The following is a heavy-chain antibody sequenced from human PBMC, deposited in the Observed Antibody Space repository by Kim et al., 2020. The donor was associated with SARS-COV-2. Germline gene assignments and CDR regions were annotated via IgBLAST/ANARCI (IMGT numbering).Heavy chain of an antibody. CDR3: ARGAPIIVD. CDR2: IDYSGSN. J-gene: IGHJ4*02. V-gene: IGHV4-59*02. CDR1: GGSVGTSY. D-gene: IGHD3-22*01. Sequence: CPVPGGSVGTSYWSWIRQPPGKRLEYIGDIDYSGSNDYNPSLKSRVTLSVDTSKNQLSLRLTSVTPADTAIYYCARGAPIIVDWGQGTLVTVSS.